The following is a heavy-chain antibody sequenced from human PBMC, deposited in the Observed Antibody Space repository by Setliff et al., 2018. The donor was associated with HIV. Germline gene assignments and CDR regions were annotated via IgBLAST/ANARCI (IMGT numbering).Heavy chain of an antibody. CDR3: ARLEAPLRPFDF. Sequence: PGESLKISCKASGFTFTGSWIGWVRQMPGKGLGWMGIIYPGDSDTRYGPSFQGQVSISADKSINTAYLQWSSLKASDTAIYYCARLEAPLRPFDFWGQGTLVTVSS. D-gene: IGHD3-16*01. V-gene: IGHV5-51*01. CDR2: IYPGDSDT. CDR1: GFTFTGSW. J-gene: IGHJ4*02.